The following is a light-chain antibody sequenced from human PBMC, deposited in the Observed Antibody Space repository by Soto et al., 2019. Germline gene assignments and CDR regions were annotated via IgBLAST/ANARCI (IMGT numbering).Light chain of an antibody. CDR1: QSIRSW. J-gene: IGKJ1*01. Sequence: DIQMTQSPSTLSASLGDRVTITCRASQSIRSWLAWYQQKPGKAPRLLIYKASSLESGVPSRFSGSGSGTEFTLTISSLQPDDSATYYCLQDFSYPRTFGQGTKVDIK. V-gene: IGKV1-5*03. CDR3: LQDFSYPRT. CDR2: KAS.